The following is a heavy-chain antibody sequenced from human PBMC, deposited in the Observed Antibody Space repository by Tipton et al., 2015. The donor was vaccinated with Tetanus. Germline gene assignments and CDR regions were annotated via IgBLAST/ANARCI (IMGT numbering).Heavy chain of an antibody. V-gene: IGHV4-39*01. CDR3: ARHTSNWKALGFDP. D-gene: IGHD1-20*01. Sequence: TLSLTCTVSGGSVSSSSYFWAWIRQPPGKGLEWIGSIYYTGNTYYNSSLRSRVTISVDTSKNQFSLKLTSVTAADTSVYYCARHTSNWKALGFDPWGQGTLVTVSS. J-gene: IGHJ5*02. CDR2: IYYTGNT. CDR1: GGSVSSSSYF.